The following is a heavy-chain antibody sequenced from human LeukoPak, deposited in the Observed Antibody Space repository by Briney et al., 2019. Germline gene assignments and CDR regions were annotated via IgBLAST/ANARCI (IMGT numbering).Heavy chain of an antibody. J-gene: IGHJ4*02. CDR2: IFPSGGEI. V-gene: IGHV3-23*01. CDR3: ASSFYDRAPIAY. D-gene: IGHD2-15*01. CDR1: GFTFSTFA. Sequence: GGSLRLSCAASGFTFSTFAMIWVRQPPGKGLEWVSSIFPSGGEIHYADSVKGRFTISRDNSKNTLYLQMNSLRAEDTAVYYCASSFYDRAPIAYWGQGTLVTVSS.